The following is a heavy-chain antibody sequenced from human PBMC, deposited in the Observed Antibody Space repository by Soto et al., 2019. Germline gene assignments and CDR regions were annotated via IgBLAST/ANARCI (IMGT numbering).Heavy chain of an antibody. CDR3: ARHSYGSVFDY. V-gene: IGHV4-34*01. J-gene: IGHJ4*02. D-gene: IGHD3-10*01. Sequence: SETLSLTCAAYGGSFSGYYWSWIRQPPGKGLEWIGEINHSGSTNYNPSLKSRVTISVDTSKNQFSLKLSSVTAADTAVYYCARHSYGSVFDYWGQGTLVTVSS. CDR1: GGSFSGYY. CDR2: INHSGST.